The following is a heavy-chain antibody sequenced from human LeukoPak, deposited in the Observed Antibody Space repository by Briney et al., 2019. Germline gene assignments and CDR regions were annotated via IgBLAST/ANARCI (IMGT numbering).Heavy chain of an antibody. CDR3: ATGHYYDSSGYYYTYGMDV. D-gene: IGHD3-22*01. J-gene: IGHJ6*02. V-gene: IGHV3-30-3*01. Sequence: GGSLRLSCAASGFTFSSYAMHWVRQAPGKGLEWVAVISYDGSNKYYADSVKGRFTISRDNSKNTLYLQMNSLRAEDTAVYYCATGHYYDSSGYYYTYGMDVWGQGTTVTVSS. CDR2: ISYDGSNK. CDR1: GFTFSSYA.